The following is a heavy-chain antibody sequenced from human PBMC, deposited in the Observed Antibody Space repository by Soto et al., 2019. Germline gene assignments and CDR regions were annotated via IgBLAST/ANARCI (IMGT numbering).Heavy chain of an antibody. Sequence: TGGSLRLSCAASGFTFSSYWMHWVRQAPGKGLEWVSGINSDGSSTYYADSVKGRFTISRDNSKNTLYLQMNSLRAEDTAVYYCAKGKDYYGSGSYPYYMDVWGKGTTVTVSS. CDR2: INSDGSST. V-gene: IGHV3-74*01. CDR3: AKGKDYYGSGSYPYYMDV. J-gene: IGHJ6*03. CDR1: GFTFSSYW. D-gene: IGHD3-10*01.